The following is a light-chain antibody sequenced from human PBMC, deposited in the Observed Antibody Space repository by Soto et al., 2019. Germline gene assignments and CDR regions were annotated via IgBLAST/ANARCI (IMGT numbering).Light chain of an antibody. CDR2: EVR. CDR3: SSYTSSTTYV. V-gene: IGLV2-14*01. J-gene: IGLJ1*01. Sequence: QPVLTQPASVSGSPGQSITISCTGTGSDVGGYNHVSWYQQHPGKAPKLMIYEVRNRPSGVSNRFSGSKSGNTASLTISGLQADDEADYYCSSYTSSTTYVFGTGTKVTVL. CDR1: GSDVGGYNH.